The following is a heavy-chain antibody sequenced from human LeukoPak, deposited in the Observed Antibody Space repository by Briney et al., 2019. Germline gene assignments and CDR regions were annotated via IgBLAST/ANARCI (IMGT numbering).Heavy chain of an antibody. CDR3: ARGFGQQLAGSPLGY. CDR2: IWYDGSNK. CDR1: GFTFSSYG. V-gene: IGHV3-30*19. J-gene: IGHJ4*02. D-gene: IGHD6-13*01. Sequence: GGSLRLSCAASGFTFSSYGMHWVRQAPGKGLEWVAVIWYDGSNKYYADSVKGRFTISRDNSKNRLYLQMNSVRAEDTAVYYCARGFGQQLAGSPLGYWGQGTLVTVSS.